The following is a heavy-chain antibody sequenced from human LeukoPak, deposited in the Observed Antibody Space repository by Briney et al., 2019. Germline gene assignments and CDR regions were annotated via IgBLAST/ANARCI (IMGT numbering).Heavy chain of an antibody. CDR1: GGSFSGYY. Sequence: PSETLSLTCAVYGGSFSGYYWSWLRQPPGKGLEWIGEINHSGSTNYNPSLKSRVTISVDTSKTQFSLKLSSETAADTAVYYCARGAVGYTYADDAFDIWGQGTMVTVSS. CDR3: ARGAVGYTYADDAFDI. CDR2: INHSGST. J-gene: IGHJ3*02. V-gene: IGHV4-34*01. D-gene: IGHD5-18*01.